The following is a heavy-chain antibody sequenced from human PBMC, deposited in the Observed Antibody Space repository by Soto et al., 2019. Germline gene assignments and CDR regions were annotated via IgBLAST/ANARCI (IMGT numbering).Heavy chain of an antibody. V-gene: IGHV3-23*01. CDR3: GVQYDY. CDR1: GFTFSSYA. Sequence: DVQLLESGGGLVQPGGSVRLSCAASGFTFSSYAMSWVRQAPGKGLEWVAAISGRTGDTAYADSVRGRFTLSRDSSTYTMFLQMNSLRAEDTAVYYCGVQYDYWGQGTLVTVSS. CDR2: ISGRTGDT. J-gene: IGHJ4*02.